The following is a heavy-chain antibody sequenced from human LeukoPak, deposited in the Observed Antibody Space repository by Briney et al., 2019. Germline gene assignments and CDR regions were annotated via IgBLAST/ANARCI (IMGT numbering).Heavy chain of an antibody. CDR3: AIPPLSGTGSSRPLAGMDV. J-gene: IGHJ6*02. D-gene: IGHD3-10*01. Sequence: GGSLRLSCAASGFSFSSYSLNWVRQAPGKGLEWVSYISHTGSTMSYADSVKGRFTISRDNARNSLYLQMNSLRAEDTAVYYCAIPPLSGTGSSRPLAGMDVWGQGTTVTVSS. CDR2: ISHTGSTM. CDR1: GFSFSSYS. V-gene: IGHV3-48*04.